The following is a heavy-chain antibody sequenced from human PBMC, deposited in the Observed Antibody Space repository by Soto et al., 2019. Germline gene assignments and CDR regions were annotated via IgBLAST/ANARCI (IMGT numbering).Heavy chain of an antibody. J-gene: IGHJ3*02. D-gene: IGHD6-6*01. CDR1: GGSISSFY. V-gene: IGHV4-4*07. Sequence: SETLSLTCAVSGGSISSFYWNWIRLSAGKGLEWIGRIYLSGTTTYNPSLQSRVTMSVDTSKNQFSLKLSSLTAADTAVYYCARSPSTSSIGTFDIWGQGTKVTVSS. CDR2: IYLSGTT. CDR3: ARSPSTSSIGTFDI.